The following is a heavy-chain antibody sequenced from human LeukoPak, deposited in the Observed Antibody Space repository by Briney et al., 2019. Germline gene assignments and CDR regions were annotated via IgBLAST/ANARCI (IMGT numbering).Heavy chain of an antibody. CDR1: GFTFSDYY. CDR3: VREGSAGGFDY. D-gene: IGHD2-15*01. V-gene: IGHV3-11*04. Sequence: GGSLRLSCAASGFTFSDYYMSWIRQAPGKGLEWVSHIDSSGSDIYYADSVKGRFTISRDNAKNSLYLQMDSLGAEDTAVYYCVREGSAGGFDYWGQGTLVAVSS. J-gene: IGHJ4*02. CDR2: IDSSGSDI.